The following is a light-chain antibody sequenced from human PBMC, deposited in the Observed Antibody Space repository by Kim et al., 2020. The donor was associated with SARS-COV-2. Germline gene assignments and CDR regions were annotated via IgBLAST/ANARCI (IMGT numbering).Light chain of an antibody. CDR3: QHYNNWPYT. Sequence: SGSPGESAPPSCRASQSISSNLAWYQQKPGQAPSLLIYRASTRATGVPARFSGSGSGTEFTLTISSLQSEDFAVYYCQHYNNWPYTFGQGTKLEI. CDR2: RAS. J-gene: IGKJ2*01. V-gene: IGKV3-15*01. CDR1: QSISSN.